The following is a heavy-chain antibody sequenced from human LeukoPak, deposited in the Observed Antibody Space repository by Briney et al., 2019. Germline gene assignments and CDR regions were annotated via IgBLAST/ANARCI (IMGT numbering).Heavy chain of an antibody. Sequence: PSETLSLTCTDSGGSISSSSYYWGWIRQPPGKGLEWIGSIYYSGSTYYNPSLKSRVTISVDTSKNQFSLKLSSVTAADTAVYYCARMRRYYYDSIGYYCPRSFDYWGQGTLVTVSS. CDR1: GGSISSSSYY. CDR2: IYYSGST. D-gene: IGHD3-22*01. CDR3: ARMRRYYYDSIGYYCPRSFDY. J-gene: IGHJ4*02. V-gene: IGHV4-39*01.